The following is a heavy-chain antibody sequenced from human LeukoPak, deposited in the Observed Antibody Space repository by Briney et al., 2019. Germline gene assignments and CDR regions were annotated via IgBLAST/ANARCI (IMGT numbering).Heavy chain of an antibody. V-gene: IGHV3-23*01. CDR1: GFTFNSYA. CDR2: ISGSGGST. CDR3: AKAQDPIAAAGTSPFDY. D-gene: IGHD6-13*01. J-gene: IGHJ4*02. Sequence: GGSLRLSCAASGFTFNSYAMSWVRQAPGKGLEWVSAISGSGGSTFYADSVRGRFTISRDNSKNTLSLQMNSLRAEDTAVYYCAKAQDPIAAAGTSPFDYWGQGTLVTVSS.